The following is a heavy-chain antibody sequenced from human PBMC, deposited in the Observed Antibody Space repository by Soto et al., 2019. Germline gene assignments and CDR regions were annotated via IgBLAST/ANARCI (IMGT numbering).Heavy chain of an antibody. D-gene: IGHD2-15*01. J-gene: IGHJ4*02. CDR3: TTYCSGGSCKYPFDY. CDR2: IKSKTDGGTT. CDR1: GFTFSNAW. Sequence: PGGSLRLSCAASGFTFSNAWMSWVRQAPGKGLEWVVRIKSKTDGGTTDYAAPVKGRFTISRDDSKNTLYLQMNSLKTEDTAVYYCTTYCSGGSCKYPFDYWGQGTLVTVSS. V-gene: IGHV3-15*01.